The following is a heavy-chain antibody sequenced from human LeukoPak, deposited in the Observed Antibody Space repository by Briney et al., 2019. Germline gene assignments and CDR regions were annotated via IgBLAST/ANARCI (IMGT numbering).Heavy chain of an antibody. CDR2: MNSNSGNT. D-gene: IGHD2-21*01. V-gene: IGHV1-8*01. CDR3: ARVAGNCGGDCYRLLY. CDR1: GYTFTTYD. Sequence: ASVKVSCKASGYTFTTYDINWVRQATGQGLEWLGWMNSNSGNTGYAQKFRGRVTMTRNISITTAYMELSNLRSDDTAVYYCARVAGNCGGDCYRLLYWGQGTLVTVSS. J-gene: IGHJ4*02.